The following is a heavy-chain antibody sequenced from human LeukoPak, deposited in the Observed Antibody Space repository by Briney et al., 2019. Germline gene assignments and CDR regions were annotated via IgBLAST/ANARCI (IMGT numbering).Heavy chain of an antibody. CDR2: ISSSSSYI. Sequence: GGSLRLSCAASGFTFSSYSMNWVRQAPGKGLEWVSSISSSSSYIYYADSVKGRFTISRDNSKNTLYLQMNSLRAEDTAVYYCARGTVDFWSGYPMDVWGKGTTVTVSS. CDR1: GFTFSSYS. CDR3: ARGTVDFWSGYPMDV. J-gene: IGHJ6*03. D-gene: IGHD3-3*01. V-gene: IGHV3-21*01.